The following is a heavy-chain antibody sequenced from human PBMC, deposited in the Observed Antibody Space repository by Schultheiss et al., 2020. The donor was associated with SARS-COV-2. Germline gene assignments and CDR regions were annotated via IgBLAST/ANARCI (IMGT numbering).Heavy chain of an antibody. D-gene: IGHD5-12*01. Sequence: SETLSLTCAVYGGSFSGYYWSWIRQPPGKGLEWIGSIYYSGSTNYNPSLKSRVTISVDTSKNQFSLKLSSVTAADTAVYYCASGVRVATPIGYYYYGMDVWGQGTTVTVSS. J-gene: IGHJ6*02. CDR1: GGSFSGYY. CDR2: IYYSGST. V-gene: IGHV4-34*01. CDR3: ASGVRVATPIGYYYYGMDV.